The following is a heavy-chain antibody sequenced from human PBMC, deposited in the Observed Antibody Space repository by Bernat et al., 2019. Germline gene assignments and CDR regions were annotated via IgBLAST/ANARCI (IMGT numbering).Heavy chain of an antibody. CDR3: ASLSRYDFWSDYYFN. D-gene: IGHD3-3*01. J-gene: IGHJ4*02. CDR2: INWNGGST. CDR1: GFTFDDYG. V-gene: IGHV3-20*01. Sequence: EVQLVESGGGVVRPGGSLRLSCAASGFTFDDYGMSWVRQAPGKGLEWVSGINWNGGSTGYADSVKGRFTISRDNAKNSLYLQMNSLRAEDTALYHCASLSRYDFWSDYYFNWGQGTLVTVSS.